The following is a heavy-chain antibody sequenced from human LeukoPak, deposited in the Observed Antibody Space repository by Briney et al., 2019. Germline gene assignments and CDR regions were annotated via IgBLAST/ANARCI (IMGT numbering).Heavy chain of an antibody. CDR3: AREQVLGATETFDY. D-gene: IGHD1-26*01. Sequence: TGGSLRLSCAVSGFTFSSHCMHWVRQAPGKGLVWVSRINMDARSTSYADSVKGRFSISRDNAKNTLYLQMDGLRAEDTAVYFCAREQVLGATETFDYWGQGTLVTVSS. CDR2: INMDARST. V-gene: IGHV3-74*01. J-gene: IGHJ4*02. CDR1: GFTFSSHC.